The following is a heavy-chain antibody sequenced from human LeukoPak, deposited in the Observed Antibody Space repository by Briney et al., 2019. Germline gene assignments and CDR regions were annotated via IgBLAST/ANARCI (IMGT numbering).Heavy chain of an antibody. Sequence: SETLSLTCTVSGGSMSSGGYYWSWIRQHPGKGLEWIGYIYYSGSTYYNPSLKSRVTISVDTSKNQFSLKLSSVTAADTAVYYCAREDHCTNGVCRIIDYWGQGTLVTVSS. D-gene: IGHD2-8*01. CDR1: GGSMSSGGYY. CDR3: AREDHCTNGVCRIIDY. CDR2: IYYSGST. J-gene: IGHJ4*02. V-gene: IGHV4-31*03.